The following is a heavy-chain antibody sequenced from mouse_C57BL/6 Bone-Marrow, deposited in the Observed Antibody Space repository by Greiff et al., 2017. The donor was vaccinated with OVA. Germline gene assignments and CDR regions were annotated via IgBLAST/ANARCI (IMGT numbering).Heavy chain of an antibody. J-gene: IGHJ2*01. CDR2: IHPNSGST. V-gene: IGHV1-64*01. CDR3: APSYYYVFDY. Sequence: QVQLKQPGAELVKPGASVKLSCKASGYTFTSYWMHWVKQRPGQGLEWIGMIHPNSGSTNYNEKFKSKATLTVDKSSSTAYMQLSSLTSADSAVYYWAPSYYYVFDYWGQGTTLTVSS. CDR1: GYTFTSYW. D-gene: IGHD1-1*01.